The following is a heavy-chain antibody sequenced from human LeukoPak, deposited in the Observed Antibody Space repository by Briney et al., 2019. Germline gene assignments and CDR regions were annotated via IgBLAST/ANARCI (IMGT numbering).Heavy chain of an antibody. J-gene: IGHJ4*02. CDR2: IGASGSTR. Sequence: PGGSLRLSCAASGFTFRKHYMSWIRQAPWRGPEWVAYIGASGSTRYYRDSVNGRFTISRDNAKNSLHLQMNSLRAEDTAVYYCARATMVRGVMRNFDYWGQGTLVTVSS. CDR1: GFTFRKHY. V-gene: IGHV3-11*04. D-gene: IGHD3-10*01. CDR3: ARATMVRGVMRNFDY.